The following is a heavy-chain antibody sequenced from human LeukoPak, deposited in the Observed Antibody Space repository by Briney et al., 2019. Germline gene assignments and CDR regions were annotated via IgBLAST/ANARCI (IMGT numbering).Heavy chain of an antibody. CDR3: VRFGVNYDMDV. J-gene: IGHJ6*02. CDR1: GASIDSSSLN. D-gene: IGHD3-16*01. CDR2: IHYSGRA. Sequence: SETLSLTCTVSGASIDSSSLNWGWVRQPPGKGLEWIGQIHYSGRADYNPSLKSRITMSVDTSRNQISLKLSSVTAADTAIYYCVRFGVNYDMDVWGQGTTVTVFS. V-gene: IGHV4-61*05.